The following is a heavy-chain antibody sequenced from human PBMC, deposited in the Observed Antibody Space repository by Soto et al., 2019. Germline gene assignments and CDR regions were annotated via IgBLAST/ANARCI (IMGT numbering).Heavy chain of an antibody. Sequence: GASVKVSCKASGGTFSSYTIIWVRQDPGQGFEWMGRIIPILGIANYAQKFQGRVTITADKSTSTAYMELSSLRSEDTAVYYCAREPPEYYYYMDVWGKGTTVTVSS. CDR1: GGTFSSYT. V-gene: IGHV1-69*04. CDR2: IIPILGIA. CDR3: AREPPEYYYYMDV. J-gene: IGHJ6*03.